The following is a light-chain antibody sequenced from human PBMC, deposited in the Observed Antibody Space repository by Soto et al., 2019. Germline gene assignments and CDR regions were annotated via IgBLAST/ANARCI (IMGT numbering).Light chain of an antibody. CDR1: SSDVGNYNH. Sequence: SALTQVVSVSGSPGQSITISCTGTSSDVGNYNHVSWYQQHPGKAPKLMIYNVDYRPSGVSNRFSGSKSGNTASLSISGLQAEDEAYYYCSSYTKTDTVVFGGGTKVTVL. V-gene: IGLV2-14*03. J-gene: IGLJ2*01. CDR2: NVD. CDR3: SSYTKTDTVV.